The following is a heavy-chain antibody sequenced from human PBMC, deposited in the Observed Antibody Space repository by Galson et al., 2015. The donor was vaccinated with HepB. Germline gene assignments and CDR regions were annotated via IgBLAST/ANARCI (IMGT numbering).Heavy chain of an antibody. V-gene: IGHV3-48*02. J-gene: IGHJ4*02. CDR1: GFTFSTYS. CDR2: ITGSTGII. D-gene: IGHD4-23*01. Sequence: SLRLSCAASGFTFSTYSMNWVRQAPGKGLEWVSYITGSTGIIYYADSVKGRFTISRDNAKNSLYLQMNSLRDEDTAVYYCARDNGGNSDYWGQGTLVTVSS. CDR3: ARDNGGNSDY.